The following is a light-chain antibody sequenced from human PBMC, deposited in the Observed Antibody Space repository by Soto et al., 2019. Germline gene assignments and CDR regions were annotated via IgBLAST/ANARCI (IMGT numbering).Light chain of an antibody. V-gene: IGLV6-57*01. CDR3: QSYDTSNPLV. J-gene: IGLJ3*02. CDR2: EDN. CDR1: SGGIGSSY. Sequence: NFMLTQPHSVSKSPGKTVTISCTRSSGGIGSSYVQWYQQRPGSSPTTVIFEDNQRPTGVPVRFSGSIDSSSNSASLVISGLRTEDEADYYCQSYDTSNPLVFGGGTKLTVL.